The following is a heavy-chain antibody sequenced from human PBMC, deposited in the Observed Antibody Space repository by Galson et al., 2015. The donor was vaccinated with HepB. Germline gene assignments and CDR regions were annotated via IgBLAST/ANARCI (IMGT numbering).Heavy chain of an antibody. CDR3: ARLITMVRGVNKPDDAFDI. Sequence: APGKGLEWVAVISYDGSNKYYADSVKGRFTISRDNSKNTLYLQMNSLRAEDTAVYYCARLITMVRGVNKPDDAFDIWGQGTMVTVSS. J-gene: IGHJ3*02. D-gene: IGHD3-10*01. CDR2: ISYDGSNK. V-gene: IGHV3-30*04.